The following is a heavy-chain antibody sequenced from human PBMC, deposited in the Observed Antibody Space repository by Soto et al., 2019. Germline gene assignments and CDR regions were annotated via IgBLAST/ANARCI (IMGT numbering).Heavy chain of an antibody. D-gene: IGHD4-4*01. Sequence: GGSLRLSCAASGFTFDDYAMHWVRHAPGKGLEWVSGISWNSDNIGYADSVKGRFTISRDNVKNSLYLQMNSLRAEDTALYYCAKDLYSNYGDAFDIWGQGTMVTVS. J-gene: IGHJ3*02. CDR3: AKDLYSNYGDAFDI. CDR2: ISWNSDNI. CDR1: GFTFDDYA. V-gene: IGHV3-9*01.